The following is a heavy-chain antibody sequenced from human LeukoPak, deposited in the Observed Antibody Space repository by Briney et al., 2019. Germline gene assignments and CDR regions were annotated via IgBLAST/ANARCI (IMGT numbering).Heavy chain of an antibody. J-gene: IGHJ4*02. D-gene: IGHD2-2*01. CDR1: GFTFSNFA. V-gene: IGHV3-21*01. CDR2: IVGSGST. CDR3: ARIGPGSSRDY. Sequence: PGGSLILSCVASGFTFSNFAMTWVRQAPGKGLEWVSSIVGSGSTYYSDSLKGRFTISRDNAKNSLYLQMNSLRAEDTAVYYCARIGPGSSRDYWGQGTLVTVSS.